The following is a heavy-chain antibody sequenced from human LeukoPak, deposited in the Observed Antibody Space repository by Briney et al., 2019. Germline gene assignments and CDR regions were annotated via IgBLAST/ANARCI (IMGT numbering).Heavy chain of an antibody. V-gene: IGHV3-11*01. CDR1: GFTFSDYY. CDR3: ASNYDILTGYFSY. J-gene: IGHJ4*02. Sequence: GGSLRLSCAASGFTFSDYYMSWIRQAPGKGLEWVSYISSSGSTIYYADSVKGRFTISRDNAKNSLYLQMNSLRAEDTAVYYCASNYDILTGYFSYWGQGTLVTVSS. CDR2: ISSSGSTI. D-gene: IGHD3-9*01.